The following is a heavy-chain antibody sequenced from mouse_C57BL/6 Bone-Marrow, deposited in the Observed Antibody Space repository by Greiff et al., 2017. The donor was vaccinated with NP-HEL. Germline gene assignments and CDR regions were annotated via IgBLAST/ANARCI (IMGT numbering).Heavy chain of an antibody. V-gene: IGHV1-80*01. CDR2: IYPGDGDT. J-gene: IGHJ3*01. Sequence: QVQLQQSGAELVKPGASVKISCKASGYAFSSYWMNWVKQRPGKGLKWIGQIYPGDGDTNYNGKFKGKATLTADKSSSTAYMQLSSLTSEDSAVYFCISSLWFAYWGQGTLVTVSA. CDR3: ISSLWFAY. D-gene: IGHD1-1*01. CDR1: GYAFSSYW.